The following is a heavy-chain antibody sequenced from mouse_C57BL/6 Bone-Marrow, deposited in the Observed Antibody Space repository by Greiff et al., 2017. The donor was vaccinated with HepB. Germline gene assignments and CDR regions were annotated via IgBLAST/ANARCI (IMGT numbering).Heavy chain of an antibody. V-gene: IGHV6-6*01. CDR1: GFTFSDAW. D-gene: IGHD1-1*01. Sequence: EVKVEESGGGLVQPGGSMKLSCAASGFTFSDAWMDWVRQSPEKGLEWVAEIRNKANNHATYYAESVKGRFTISRDDSKSSVYLKMNSLRAEDTGIYYCTRYYYGRDWYFDVWGTGTTVTVSS. CDR3: TRYYYGRDWYFDV. J-gene: IGHJ1*03. CDR2: IRNKANNHAT.